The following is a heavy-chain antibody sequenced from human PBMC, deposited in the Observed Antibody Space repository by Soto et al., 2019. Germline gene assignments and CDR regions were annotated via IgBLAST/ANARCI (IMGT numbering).Heavy chain of an antibody. V-gene: IGHV3-30-3*01. D-gene: IGHD2-15*01. CDR3: ERGATRDY. CDR1: GFTFSSYA. J-gene: IGHJ4*02. CDR2: ISYDGSNK. Sequence: QVQLVESGGGVVQPGRSLRLSCAASGFTFSSYAMHWVRQAPGKGLEWVAVISYDGSNKYYADSVKGRFTISRDNSKNTLYLQMNSLRAEDTAVYYCERGATRDYWGQGTLVTVSS.